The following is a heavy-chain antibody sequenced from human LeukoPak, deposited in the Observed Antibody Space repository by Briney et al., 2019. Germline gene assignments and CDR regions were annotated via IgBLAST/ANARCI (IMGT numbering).Heavy chain of an antibody. D-gene: IGHD5-18*01. CDR3: ARAGYSYGTGYYFDY. CDR1: GGSISSYY. CDR2: IYYTGAT. J-gene: IGHJ4*02. Sequence: SETLSLTCTVSGGSISSYYWSWIRLPPGKGLEWIGYIYYTGATYYNLSLKSRVTISLDTSKNQFSLKLSSVTAADAAVYYCARAGYSYGTGYYFDYWGQGALVTVSS. V-gene: IGHV4-59*01.